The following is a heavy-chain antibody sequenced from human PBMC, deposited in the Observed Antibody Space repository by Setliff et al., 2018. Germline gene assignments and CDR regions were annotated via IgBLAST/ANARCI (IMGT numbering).Heavy chain of an antibody. J-gene: IGHJ4*02. V-gene: IGHV4-61*09. Sequence: PSETLSLTCTVSGGSISSGSYYWSWIRQPAGKGLEWIGHIYTSGSTNYNPSLKSRVTLSVDTSENQFSLKLSSVTAADTAVYYCAGRGMGGSWFQGCFDYWGQGTLVTVSS. CDR2: IYTSGST. CDR3: AGRGMGGSWFQGCFDY. CDR1: GGSISSGSYY. D-gene: IGHD6-13*01.